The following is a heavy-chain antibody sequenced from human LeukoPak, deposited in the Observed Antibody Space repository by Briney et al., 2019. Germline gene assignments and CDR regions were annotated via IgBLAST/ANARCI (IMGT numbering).Heavy chain of an antibody. D-gene: IGHD3-16*01. CDR3: ARGPYYDYVWGSSVGLDY. CDR2: IIPILGIA. CDR1: GGTFSSYA. J-gene: IGHJ4*02. Sequence: SVKVSCKASGGTFSSYAISWVRQAPGRGLEWMGRIIPILGIANYAQKFQGRVTITADKSTSTAYMELSSLRSEDTAVYYCARGPYYDYVWGSSVGLDYWGQGTLVTVSS. V-gene: IGHV1-69*04.